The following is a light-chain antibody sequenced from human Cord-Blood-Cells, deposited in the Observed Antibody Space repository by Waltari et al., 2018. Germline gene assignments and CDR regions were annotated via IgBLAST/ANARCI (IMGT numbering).Light chain of an antibody. V-gene: IGLV2-14*03. CDR2: DVS. Sequence: QSALTQPASVSGSPGRAITIPCTGPSRDVGGYNYVSWYQQPPGKAPKLMIYDVSNRPSGVSNRFSGSKSGNTASLTISGLQAEDEADYYCSSYTSSSTWVFGGGTKLTVL. J-gene: IGLJ3*02. CDR1: SRDVGGYNY. CDR3: SSYTSSSTWV.